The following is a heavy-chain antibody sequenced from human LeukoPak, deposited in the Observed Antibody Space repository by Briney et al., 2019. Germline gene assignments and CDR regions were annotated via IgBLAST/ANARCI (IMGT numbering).Heavy chain of an antibody. CDR2: IYYSGST. D-gene: IGHD3-3*01. CDR3: ARDSPFYRYYFDY. CDR1: GGSISSYY. J-gene: IGHJ4*02. V-gene: IGHV4-59*12. Sequence: SETLSLTCTVSGGSISSYYWSWIRQPPGKGLEWIGYIYYSGSTNYNPSLKSRVTISVDTSKNQFSLKLSSVAAADTAVYYCARDSPFYRYYFDYWGQGTLVTVSS.